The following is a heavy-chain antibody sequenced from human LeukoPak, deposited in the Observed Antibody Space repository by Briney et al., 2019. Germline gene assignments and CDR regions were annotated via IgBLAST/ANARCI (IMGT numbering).Heavy chain of an antibody. CDR3: ARTAARITIFGVVIAPYYYYMDV. Sequence: ASVKVSCKASGYTFTSYAMNWVRQAPGQGLEWMGWINTNTGNPTYAQGFTGRFVFSLDTSVSTAYLQISSLKAEDTAVYYCARTAARITIFGVVIAPYYYYMDVWGKGTTVTVSS. CDR1: GYTFTSYA. V-gene: IGHV7-4-1*02. J-gene: IGHJ6*03. D-gene: IGHD3-3*01. CDR2: INTNTGNP.